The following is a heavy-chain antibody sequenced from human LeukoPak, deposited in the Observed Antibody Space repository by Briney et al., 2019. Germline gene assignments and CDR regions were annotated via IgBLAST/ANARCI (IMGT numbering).Heavy chain of an antibody. CDR1: GDSVSSNSAA. CDR3: ARGFGELLYTLDY. Sequence: SQTLSLTCAISGDSVSSNSAAWNWIRQPPSRGLEWLGRTYYRSKWYNDYAVSVKSRITINPDTSKNQFSLQLNSVTPEDTAVYYCARGFGELLYTLDYWGQGTLVTVSS. V-gene: IGHV6-1*01. J-gene: IGHJ4*02. D-gene: IGHD3-10*01. CDR2: TYYRSKWYN.